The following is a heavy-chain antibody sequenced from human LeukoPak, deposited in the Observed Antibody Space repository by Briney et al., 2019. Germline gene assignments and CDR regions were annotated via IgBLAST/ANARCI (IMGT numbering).Heavy chain of an antibody. D-gene: IGHD3-22*01. J-gene: IGHJ4*02. V-gene: IGHV3-21*01. CDR2: IGATDTYI. Sequence: GGSLRLSCAASGFTFINYGITWVRQAPGKGLEWVSSIGATDTYIYYAASLKGRFTISRDNAKNSVYLQMNSLRAEDTGVYYCARAQWDYYDSSGYYYVRTGYYFDYWGQGTLVTVSS. CDR1: GFTFINYG. CDR3: ARAQWDYYDSSGYYYVRTGYYFDY.